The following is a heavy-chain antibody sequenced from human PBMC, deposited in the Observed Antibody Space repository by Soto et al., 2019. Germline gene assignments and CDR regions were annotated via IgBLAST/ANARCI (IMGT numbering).Heavy chain of an antibody. CDR1: GGSISTYY. V-gene: IGHV4-59*01. J-gene: IGHJ4*02. Sequence: PSKTLYLTCTVPGGSISTYYWTWIRQPPGKGLEWIGYINYSGSANYNPSLKSRVTMSVDTSKNQFSLRVNSVTAADTAVYFCAREGGGDPLFDYWGQGSLVTVSS. CDR2: INYSGSA. D-gene: IGHD2-21*02. CDR3: AREGGGDPLFDY.